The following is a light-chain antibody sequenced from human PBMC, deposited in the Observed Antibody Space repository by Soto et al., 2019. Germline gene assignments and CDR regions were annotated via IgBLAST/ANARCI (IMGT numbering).Light chain of an antibody. CDR1: SSDVGSYNL. CDR2: EGT. CDR3: CSYAGSTSV. V-gene: IGLV2-23*01. J-gene: IGLJ1*01. Sequence: SVLTQPASVSGSPGQSITISCTGTSSDVGSYNLVSWYQQHPGKAPKLMIYEGTKRPSGVSNRFSGSKSGNTASLTISGLQAEDEADYYCCSYAGSTSVFGTGTKLTVL.